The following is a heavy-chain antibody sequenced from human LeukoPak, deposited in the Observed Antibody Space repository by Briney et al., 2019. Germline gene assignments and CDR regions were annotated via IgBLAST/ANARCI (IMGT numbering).Heavy chain of an antibody. D-gene: IGHD6-13*01. CDR3: TRGSTSTWYYY. CDR2: IGDSGNNK. V-gene: IGHV3-23*01. CDR1: GCTFTNYA. Sequence: GGSLRLSCAASGCTFTNYAMSWVRQAPGKGLEWVALIGDSGNNKYYAESVKGRFTISRDNSKNTLYLQMNSLRAEHTAVYYCTRGSTSTWYYYWGQGILVTVSS. J-gene: IGHJ4*02.